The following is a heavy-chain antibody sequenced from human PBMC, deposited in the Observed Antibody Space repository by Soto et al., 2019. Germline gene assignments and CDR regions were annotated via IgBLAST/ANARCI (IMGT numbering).Heavy chain of an antibody. D-gene: IGHD2-2*01. J-gene: IGHJ4*02. CDR2: ISAYNGNT. CDR3: ARAAGYCSSTSCYDIGAY. V-gene: IGHV1-18*01. Sequence: ASVKVSCKASGYTFTSYGISWVRQAPGQGLEWMGWISAYNGNTNYAQKLQGRVTMTTDTSTSTAYMELRRLRSDDTAVYYCARAAGYCSSTSCYDIGAYWGQGTLVTVSS. CDR1: GYTFTSYG.